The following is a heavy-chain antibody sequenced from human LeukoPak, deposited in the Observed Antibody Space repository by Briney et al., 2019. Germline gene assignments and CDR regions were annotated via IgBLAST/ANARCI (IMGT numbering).Heavy chain of an antibody. CDR1: GDPISNYY. J-gene: IGHJ3*01. Sequence: SETLSLTCTVSGDPISNYYWSWIRQPPGKGLEWIGYIYYSGFTIYNPFLKSRGTISLDTSKNQFSLKLSSVTAADTAVYYCARLQSYYDPFDVWGQGTVVTVSS. V-gene: IGHV4-59*12. D-gene: IGHD3-22*01. CDR3: ARLQSYYDPFDV. CDR2: IYYSGFT.